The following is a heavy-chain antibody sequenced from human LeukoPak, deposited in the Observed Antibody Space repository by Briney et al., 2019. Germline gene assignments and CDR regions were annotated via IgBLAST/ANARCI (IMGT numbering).Heavy chain of an antibody. D-gene: IGHD6-19*01. V-gene: IGHV1-3*01. CDR3: AREYSSGWSFDY. Sequence: ASVKVSCTASGYTFTNHAMHWVRQAPGQRLEWIGWINAGNGNTKYSQKFQDRVTVTRDTSASTAYMELSSLRSEDSAVYYCAREYSSGWSFDYWGQGTLVTVSS. J-gene: IGHJ4*02. CDR2: INAGNGNT. CDR1: GYTFTNHA.